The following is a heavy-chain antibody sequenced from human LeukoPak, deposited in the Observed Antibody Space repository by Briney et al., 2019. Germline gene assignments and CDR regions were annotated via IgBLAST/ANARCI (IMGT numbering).Heavy chain of an antibody. Sequence: TSETLSLTCTVSGGSISSYYWSWIRQPPGKGLEWIGYIYYSGSTNYNPSLKSRVTISVDTSKNQFSLRLSSVTAADTAVYYCARQRAGPLHYFDYWGQGTLVTVSS. V-gene: IGHV4-59*08. CDR2: IYYSGST. J-gene: IGHJ4*02. D-gene: IGHD1-26*01. CDR3: ARQRAGPLHYFDY. CDR1: GGSISSYY.